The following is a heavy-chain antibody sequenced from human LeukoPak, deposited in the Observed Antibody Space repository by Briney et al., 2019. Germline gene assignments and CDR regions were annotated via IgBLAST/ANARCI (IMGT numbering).Heavy chain of an antibody. CDR3: ASQYSSGWYQFDN. V-gene: IGHV3-48*03. CDR1: GFTFSSYE. CDR2: ISTSGYTI. Sequence: PGGSLRLSCAASGFTFSSYEMNWVRQAPGKELEWVSYISTSGYTIYYADSVKGRFTISRDNAKNSLYLQMNSLRAEDTAVYYCASQYSSGWYQFDNWGQGTLVTVSS. J-gene: IGHJ4*02. D-gene: IGHD6-19*01.